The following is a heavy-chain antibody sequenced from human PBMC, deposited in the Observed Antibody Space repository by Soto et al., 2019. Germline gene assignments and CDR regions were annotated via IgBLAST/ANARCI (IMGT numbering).Heavy chain of an antibody. D-gene: IGHD3-10*01. CDR1: GFLFSNAW. CDR3: LTEPIKLWPYDY. V-gene: IGHV3-15*01. Sequence: VGSLGLSCADSGFLFSNAWMSWVRQGTGKGLEWVARIKTQSDGGATEYAAAVKGRFTTSRDDSNTAVYLQIDSLTSDDTAVYYSLTEPIKLWPYDYWGQGTPVTVSS. J-gene: IGHJ4*02. CDR2: IKTQSDGGAT.